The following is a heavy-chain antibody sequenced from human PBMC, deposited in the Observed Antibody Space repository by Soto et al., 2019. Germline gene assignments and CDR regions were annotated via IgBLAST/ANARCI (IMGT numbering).Heavy chain of an antibody. CDR2: ISGGGDTT. Sequence: EVQLLGSGGGLVQPGGSLRLSCAASGFTFNNYAMTWVRQAPGKGLEWVSAISGGGDTTSYADSVKGRFTVSRDGSKNTLYLQMSSLRAEDTALYYCAKGRGGSGSLTPPVDFWGQGTLVTVSS. V-gene: IGHV3-23*01. CDR1: GFTFNNYA. J-gene: IGHJ4*02. D-gene: IGHD3-10*01. CDR3: AKGRGGSGSLTPPVDF.